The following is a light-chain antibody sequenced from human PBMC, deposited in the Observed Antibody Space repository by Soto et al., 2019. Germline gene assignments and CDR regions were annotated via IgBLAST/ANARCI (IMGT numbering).Light chain of an antibody. Sequence: DIQMTQSPSSLSASLGDRVTITCRASQSMTSHLNWYQQKPGKAPNLLIYNASSLRSGVPSRFSGSGYGTHFTLTISSLQPEDFVTYFCQQSYSSPLKFGQGTKVDIK. J-gene: IGKJ1*01. V-gene: IGKV1-39*01. CDR3: QQSYSSPLK. CDR2: NAS. CDR1: QSMTSH.